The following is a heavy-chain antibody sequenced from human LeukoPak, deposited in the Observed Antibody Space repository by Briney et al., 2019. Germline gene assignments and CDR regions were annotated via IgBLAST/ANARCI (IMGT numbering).Heavy chain of an antibody. Sequence: GGSLRLSCAASGFTFSSYATSWVRQAPGKGLQWVSSITSSGDGTYYADSVKGRFTISRDNSENMLYLQMNSLRVEDTAVYFCAKDRPNYYGSNGHYYRRDGDYWGQGTLVTVSS. J-gene: IGHJ4*02. CDR2: ITSSGDGT. CDR1: GFTFSSYA. CDR3: AKDRPNYYGSNGHYYRRDGDY. V-gene: IGHV3-23*01. D-gene: IGHD3-22*01.